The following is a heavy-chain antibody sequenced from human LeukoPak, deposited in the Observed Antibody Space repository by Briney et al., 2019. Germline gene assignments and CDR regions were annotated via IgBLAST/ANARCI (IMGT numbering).Heavy chain of an antibody. J-gene: IGHJ4*02. CDR3: ARRSPNYYFDY. CDR2: ISSSNNYI. V-gene: IGHV3-21*01. CDR1: GFTFSNYN. Sequence: KPGGSLRLSCAASGFTFSNYNMDWVRQAPGKGGEWVSSISSSNNYIYYADSVHSRFPISIDNSNNSLYLQMHSLRAQDTAVYYCARRSPNYYFDYWGQGTPVTLSS.